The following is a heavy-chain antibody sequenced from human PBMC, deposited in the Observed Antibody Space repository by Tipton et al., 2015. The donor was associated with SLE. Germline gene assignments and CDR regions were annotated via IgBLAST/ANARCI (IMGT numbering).Heavy chain of an antibody. V-gene: IGHV3-33*01. CDR2: IWYDGSNK. CDR1: GFTFSSYG. CDR3: ARQALWFGEFPDY. J-gene: IGHJ4*02. D-gene: IGHD3-10*01. Sequence: SLRLSCAASGFTFSSYGMHWVRQAPGKGLEWVAVIWYDGSNKYYADSVKGRFTISRDNSKNTLYLQMNSLRAEDTAVYYCARQALWFGEFPDYWGQGTLVTVSS.